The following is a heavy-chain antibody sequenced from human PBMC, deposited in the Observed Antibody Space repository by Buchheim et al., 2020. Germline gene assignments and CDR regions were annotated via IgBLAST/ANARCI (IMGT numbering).Heavy chain of an antibody. CDR1: GFTFSSYA. D-gene: IGHD3-3*01. J-gene: IGHJ6*02. Sequence: QVQLVESGGGVVQPGRSLRLSCAASGFTFSSYAMHWVRQAPGKGLEWVAVISYDGSNKYYADSVKGRFTISRDNSKNTLYLQMNSLRAEDTAVYYCARESAGGRFLEWLFQYGMDVWGQGTT. CDR3: ARESAGGRFLEWLFQYGMDV. V-gene: IGHV3-30-3*01. CDR2: ISYDGSNK.